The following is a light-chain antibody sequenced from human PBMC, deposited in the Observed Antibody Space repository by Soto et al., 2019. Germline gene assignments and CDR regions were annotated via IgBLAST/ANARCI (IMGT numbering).Light chain of an antibody. CDR3: SSYAIASTPIYV. CDR1: SIDIGPYDY. Sequence: QSVLTQPASVSGSPGQSITISCTGTSIDIGPYDYVSWYQQHPGKAPKLMIYEVTNRPSGVSHRFSGSKSGSTASLAISGLQAEDEADYYCSSYAIASTPIYVFGTGTKVTVL. J-gene: IGLJ1*01. V-gene: IGLV2-14*01. CDR2: EVT.